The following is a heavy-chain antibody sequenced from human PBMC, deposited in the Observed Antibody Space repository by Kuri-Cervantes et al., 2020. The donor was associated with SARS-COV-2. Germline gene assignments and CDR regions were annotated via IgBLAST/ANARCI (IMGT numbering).Heavy chain of an antibody. J-gene: IGHJ4*02. CDR3: AEDRAAMVLGVFDY. Sequence: GGSLRLSCAASGFTFSSYWMSWVRQAPGQGLEWVANIKQDGSNKYYADSVKGRFTISRDNSKNTLYLQMNSLRAEDTAVYYCAEDRAAMVLGVFDYWGQGTLVTVSS. V-gene: IGHV3-7*01. CDR2: IKQDGSNK. CDR1: GFTFSSYW. D-gene: IGHD5-18*01.